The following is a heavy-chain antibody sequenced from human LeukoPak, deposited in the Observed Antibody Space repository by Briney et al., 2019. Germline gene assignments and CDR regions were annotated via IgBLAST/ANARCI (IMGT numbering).Heavy chain of an antibody. CDR3: ARSQSDAFDI. J-gene: IGHJ3*02. CDR2: INAGNGNT. V-gene: IGHV1-3*01. Sequence: ASVKVSCKASGYTFTNYAMHWVRQAPGQRLEWMGWINAGNGNTKYSQKFQGRVTITRDTSASTAYMELSSLTPEDTAVYYCARSQSDAFDIWGQGTMVTVSS. CDR1: GYTFTNYA.